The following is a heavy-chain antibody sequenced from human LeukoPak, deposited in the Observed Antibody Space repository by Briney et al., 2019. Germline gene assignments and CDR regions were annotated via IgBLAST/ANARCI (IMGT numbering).Heavy chain of an antibody. J-gene: IGHJ6*03. CDR1: GFTFSSYS. V-gene: IGHV3-21*01. D-gene: IGHD2-2*01. Sequence: GGSLRLSCAASGFTFSSYSMNWVRQAPGKGLEWVSSISSSSSYIYYADSVEGRFTISRDNAKNSLYLQMNSLRAEDTAVYYCASTYCSSTSCYVTGYYYYYYMDVWGKGTTVTVSS. CDR3: ASTYCSSTSCYVTGYYYYYYMDV. CDR2: ISSSSSYI.